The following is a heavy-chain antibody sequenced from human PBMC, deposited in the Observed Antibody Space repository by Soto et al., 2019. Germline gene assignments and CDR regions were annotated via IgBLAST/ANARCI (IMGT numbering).Heavy chain of an antibody. Sequence: SETLSLTCTVSGGSISSSSYYWGWIRQPPGKGLEWIGSIIYSGSTYYNPSLKSRVTISVDTSKNQFSLKLSSVTAADTAVYYCARVSGDYYYYGMDVWGQGTTVTVSS. J-gene: IGHJ6*02. D-gene: IGHD6-25*01. CDR3: ARVSGDYYYYGMDV. V-gene: IGHV4-39*07. CDR2: IIYSGST. CDR1: GGSISSSSYY.